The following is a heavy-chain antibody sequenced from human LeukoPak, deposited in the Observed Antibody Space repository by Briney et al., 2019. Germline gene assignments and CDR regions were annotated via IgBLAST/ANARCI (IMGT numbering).Heavy chain of an antibody. CDR3: ASGAYTYYYMDV. D-gene: IGHD4-11*01. J-gene: IGHJ6*03. V-gene: IGHV4-34*01. CDR2: INHSGST. Sequence: ASETLSLTCAVYGGSFSGYYWSWIRQPPGKGLEWVGEINHSGSTNYNPSLKSRVTISVDTSKNQFSLKLSSVTAADTAVYYCASGAYTYYYMDVWGKGTTVTISS. CDR1: GGSFSGYY.